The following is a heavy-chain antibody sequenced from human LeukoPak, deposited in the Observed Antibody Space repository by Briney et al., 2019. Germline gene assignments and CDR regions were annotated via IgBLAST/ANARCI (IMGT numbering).Heavy chain of an antibody. J-gene: IGHJ4*02. V-gene: IGHV4-34*01. Sequence: PSETLSLTCAVYGGSFSGYYWSWIRQPPGKGLEWIGEINQSGSTNYNPSLKSRVTMSVDTSKNQFSLKLSPVTAADTAVYYCARGSRRGAVARSSTLGYWGQGTLVTVSS. D-gene: IGHD6-19*01. CDR3: ARGSRRGAVARSSTLGY. CDR1: GGSFSGYY. CDR2: INQSGST.